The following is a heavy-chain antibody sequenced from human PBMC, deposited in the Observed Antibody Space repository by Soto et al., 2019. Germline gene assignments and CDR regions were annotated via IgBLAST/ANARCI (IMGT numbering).Heavy chain of an antibody. CDR3: ARELIKDAFDI. D-gene: IGHD3-16*01. V-gene: IGHV3-48*03. J-gene: IGHJ3*02. CDR1: GFTFSSYE. Sequence: VGSLRLSCAASGFTFSSYEMNWVRQAPGKGLEWVSYISSSGSTIYYVDSVKGRFTISRDNAKNSLYLQMNSLRAEDTAVYYCARELIKDAFDIWGQGTMVTVSS. CDR2: ISSSGSTI.